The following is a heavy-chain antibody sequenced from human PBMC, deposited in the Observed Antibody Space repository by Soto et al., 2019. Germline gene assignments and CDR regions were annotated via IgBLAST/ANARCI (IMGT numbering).Heavy chain of an antibody. V-gene: IGHV3-74*01. D-gene: IGHD6-19*01. J-gene: IGHJ4*02. CDR2: INSDGSST. CDR1: GFTFGNYW. CDR3: ARNPAPSGWYDY. Sequence: GGSLRLSCAAPGFTFGNYWMDWVRQVPGKGLMWVSRINSDGSSTVYADSVKGRFTIPRDNAKSTLYLQMNSLTAEDTAVYYCARNPAPSGWYDYWGQGALVTVSS.